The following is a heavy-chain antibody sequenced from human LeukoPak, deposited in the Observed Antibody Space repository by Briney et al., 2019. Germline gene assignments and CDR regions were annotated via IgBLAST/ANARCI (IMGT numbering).Heavy chain of an antibody. CDR1: GGSISSYY. V-gene: IGHV4-59*08. CDR3: ARRTTVTGLDY. D-gene: IGHD4-11*01. Sequence: SETLSLTCTVSGGSISSYYWSWIRQPPGKGLEWIGYTYYSGSTNYNPSLKSRVTISVDTSKNQFSLKLSSVTAADTAVYYCARRTTVTGLDYWGQGTLVTVSS. CDR2: TYYSGST. J-gene: IGHJ4*02.